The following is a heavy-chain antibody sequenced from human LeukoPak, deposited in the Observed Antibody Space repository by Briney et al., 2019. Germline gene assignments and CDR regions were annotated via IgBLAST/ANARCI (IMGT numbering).Heavy chain of an antibody. CDR2: IYHSGST. J-gene: IGHJ5*02. V-gene: IGHV4-38-2*02. CDR1: GYSISSGSY. Sequence: SETLSLTCTVSGYSISSGSYWGWVRQPPGKGLEWVGSIYHSGSTYHNPSLKSRVTISVDTSKNQFSLKLRSVTAADTAVYYCARPTARLGWFDPWGQGTLVTVSS. CDR3: ARPTARLGWFDP. D-gene: IGHD5/OR15-5a*01.